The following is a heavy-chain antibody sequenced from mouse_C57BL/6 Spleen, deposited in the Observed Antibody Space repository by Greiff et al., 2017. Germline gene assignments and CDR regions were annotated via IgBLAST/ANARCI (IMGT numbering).Heavy chain of an antibody. CDR3: ARGIYGYDGGDYFDY. CDR1: GYSFTGYY. V-gene: IGHV1-42*01. Sequence: VQLQQSGPELVKPGASVKISCTASGYSFTGYYMNWVKQSPEKSLEWIGEINPSTGGTTYNQKFKAKATLTVDKSSSTAYMQLKSLTAEDSAVYYCARGIYGYDGGDYFDYWGQGTTLTVSS. D-gene: IGHD2-2*01. CDR2: INPSTGGT. J-gene: IGHJ2*01.